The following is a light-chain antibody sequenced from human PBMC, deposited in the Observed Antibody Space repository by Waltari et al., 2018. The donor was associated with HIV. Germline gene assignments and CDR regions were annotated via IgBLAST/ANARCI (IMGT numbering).Light chain of an antibody. V-gene: IGKV1-5*03. J-gene: IGKJ3*01. CDR1: QSVSIW. CDR3: QQYNTYPFT. CDR2: KAS. Sequence: DIQMTQSPSTLSASVGDRVTITCRASQSVSIWLAWYQQKPGKAHKLLIYKASSLESGVPSRFSGSGSGTEFTLTISSLQPDDFATYYCQQYNTYPFTFGPGTKVDIK.